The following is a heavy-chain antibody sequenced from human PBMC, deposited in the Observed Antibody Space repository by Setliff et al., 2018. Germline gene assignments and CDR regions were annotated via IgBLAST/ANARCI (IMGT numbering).Heavy chain of an antibody. CDR1: GFTFSDHY. J-gene: IGHJ4*02. CDR2: TRTKARIYTT. V-gene: IGHV3-72*01. CDR3: ARVDDYIWGTFHSMDY. D-gene: IGHD3-16*01. Sequence: PGGSLRLSCVASGFTFSDHYMDWVRQAPGKGLEWVGRTRTKARIYTTEYAASVKDRFTFSRDDFASVAYLQMDSLKTDDTAIYYCARVDDYIWGTFHSMDYWGQGTLVTVSS.